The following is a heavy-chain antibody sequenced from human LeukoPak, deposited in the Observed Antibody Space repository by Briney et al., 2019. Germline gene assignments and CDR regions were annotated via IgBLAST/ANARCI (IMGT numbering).Heavy chain of an antibody. CDR3: AREQNYDSSGYYSNYYYYYGMDV. D-gene: IGHD3-22*01. V-gene: IGHV1-69*13. J-gene: IGHJ6*02. CDR2: IIPIFGTA. CDR1: GGTFSSYA. Sequence: SVNVSCKASGGTFSSYAISWVRQAPGQGLEWMGGIIPIFGTANYAQKFQGRVTITADESTSTAYMELSSLRSEDTAVYYCAREQNYDSSGYYSNYYYYYGMDVWGQGTTVTVSS.